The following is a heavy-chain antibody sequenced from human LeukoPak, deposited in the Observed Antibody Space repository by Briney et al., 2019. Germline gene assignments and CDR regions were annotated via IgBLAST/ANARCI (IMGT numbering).Heavy chain of an antibody. D-gene: IGHD2-2*01. Sequence: PGGSLRLSCAASGFTFSSYSMNWVRQAPGKGLEWVSYISSSSSTIYYADSVKGRFTISRDNAKNSLYLQMNSLRAEDTAVYYCAREYQLLLVGRFDPWGQGTLVTVSS. J-gene: IGHJ5*02. CDR1: GFTFSSYS. CDR2: ISSSSSTI. V-gene: IGHV3-48*04. CDR3: AREYQLLLVGRFDP.